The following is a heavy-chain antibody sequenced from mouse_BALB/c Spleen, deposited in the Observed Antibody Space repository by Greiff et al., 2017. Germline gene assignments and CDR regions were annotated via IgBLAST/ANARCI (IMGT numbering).Heavy chain of an antibody. CDR1: GFTFSSYA. CDR2: ISSGGST. V-gene: IGHV5-6-5*01. Sequence: EVHLVESGGGLVKPGGSLKLSCAASGFTFSSYAMSWVRQTPEKRLEWVASISSGGSTYYPDSVKGRFTISRDNARNILYLQMSSLRSEDTAMYYCARRVFDCAMDYWGQGTSVTVSS. CDR3: ARRVFDCAMDY. J-gene: IGHJ4*01.